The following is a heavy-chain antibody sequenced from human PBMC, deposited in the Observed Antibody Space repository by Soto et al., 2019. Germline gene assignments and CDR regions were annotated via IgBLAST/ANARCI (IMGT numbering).Heavy chain of an antibody. CDR2: IYPGDSDT. D-gene: IGHD3-22*01. V-gene: IGHV5-51*01. CDR3: ARQCYYDSSGYCPFDY. CDR1: GYSFTSYW. J-gene: IGHJ4*02. Sequence: GESLKISCQGSGYSFTSYWIGWVRQMPGKGLEWMGIIYPGDSDTRYSPSFQGQVTISADKSISTAYLQWSSLKASDTAMYYCARQCYYDSSGYCPFDYWGQGTLVTVSS.